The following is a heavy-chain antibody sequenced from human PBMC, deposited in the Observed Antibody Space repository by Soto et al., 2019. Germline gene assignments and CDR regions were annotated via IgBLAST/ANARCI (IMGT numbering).Heavy chain of an antibody. J-gene: IGHJ3*01. CDR2: TRNKANSYTT. D-gene: IGHD2-2*01. Sequence: GESLKISCAASGFTLCDHYMDWVRQAPGKGLEWVGRTRNKANSYTTEYADSVRGRFTISRDNAKNSLYLQMDSLRAEDMAVYYCARGGYYVGTTCYPFNAFDLWGQGTVVTVSS. CDR1: GFTLCDHY. CDR3: ARGGYYVGTTCYPFNAFDL. V-gene: IGHV3-72*01.